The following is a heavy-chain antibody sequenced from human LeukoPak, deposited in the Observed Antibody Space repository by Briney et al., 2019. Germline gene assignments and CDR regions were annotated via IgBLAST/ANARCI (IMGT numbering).Heavy chain of an antibody. CDR1: GFTFSSYA. V-gene: IGHV3-23*01. J-gene: IGHJ4*02. CDR2: ISDSGGTT. Sequence: GGSLRLSCAASGFTFSSYATSWVRQAPGKGLEWVSIISDSGGTTYYADCVKGRFTLSRANSKNTLYLQMNSLRVEDTAVHYCATLYQLLWVSFDYWGQGTLVTVSS. D-gene: IGHD2-2*01. CDR3: ATLYQLLWVSFDY.